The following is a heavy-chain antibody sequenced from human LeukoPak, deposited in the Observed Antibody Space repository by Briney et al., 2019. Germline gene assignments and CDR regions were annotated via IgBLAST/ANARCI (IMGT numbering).Heavy chain of an antibody. J-gene: IGHJ4*02. V-gene: IGHV3-30-3*01. CDR2: ISYDGSNK. CDR3: ARDSGSYESDDY. Sequence: GGSLRLSCAASGFTFSSYAMHWVRQAPGKGLEWVAVISYDGSNKYYADSVKGRFTISRDNSKNTLYLQMNSLRAEDTAVYYCARDSGSYESDDYWGQGTLVTVSS. CDR1: GFTFSSYA. D-gene: IGHD1-26*01.